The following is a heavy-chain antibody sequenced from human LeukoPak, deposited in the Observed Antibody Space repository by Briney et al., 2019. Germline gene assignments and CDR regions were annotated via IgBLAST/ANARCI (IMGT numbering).Heavy chain of an antibody. Sequence: TSETLSLTCNVSGASMRSETHYWRWLRQHPGKGPEWIAYIYYTAGAYYNPSLESRVSISLDASENQFSLKLSSVTAADTAVYYCARGRRELKYAPDYWGQGTLVTVSS. CDR1: GASMRSETHY. CDR3: ARGRRELKYAPDY. V-gene: IGHV4-31*03. D-gene: IGHD2-2*01. CDR2: IYYTAGA. J-gene: IGHJ4*02.